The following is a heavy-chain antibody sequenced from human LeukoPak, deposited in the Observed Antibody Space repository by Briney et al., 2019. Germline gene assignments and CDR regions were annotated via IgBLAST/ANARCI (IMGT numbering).Heavy chain of an antibody. V-gene: IGHV1-24*01. CDR1: GYTLTELS. CDR2: FDPEDGET. D-gene: IGHD1-20*01. Sequence: ASVKVSCKVSGYTLTELSMHWVRQALGKGLEWMGGFDPEDGETIYAQKFQGRVTMTEDTSTDTAYMELSSLRSEDTAVYYCATRTWYNWNDVEYWGQGTLVTVSS. CDR3: ATRTWYNWNDVEY. J-gene: IGHJ4*02.